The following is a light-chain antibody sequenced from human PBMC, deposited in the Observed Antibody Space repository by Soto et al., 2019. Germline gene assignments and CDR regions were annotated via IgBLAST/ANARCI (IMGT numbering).Light chain of an antibody. J-gene: IGLJ3*02. CDR3: CTYAGHVPK. CDR1: SSDVGYYDL. CDR2: EVT. Sequence: QSALTQPASVSGSPGQSITVSCTGTSSDVGYYDLVSWYQQHPDKAPKLIIFEVTQRPSGISDRFSASKSGFTASLTISGLQPEDEAVYFCCTYAGHVPKFGGGTK. V-gene: IGLV2-23*02.